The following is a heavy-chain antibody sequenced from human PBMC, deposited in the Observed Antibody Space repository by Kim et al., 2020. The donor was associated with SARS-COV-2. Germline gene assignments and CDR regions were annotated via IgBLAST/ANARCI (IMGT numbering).Heavy chain of an antibody. CDR3: ARGLTVTTGFDY. D-gene: IGHD4-17*01. Sequence: SETLSLTCAVYGGSFSGYYWSWIRQPPGKGLEWIGEINHSGSTNYNPSLKSRVTISVDTSKNQFSLKLSSVTAADTAVYYCARGLTVTTGFDYWGQGTLVTVSS. CDR1: GGSFSGYY. CDR2: INHSGST. V-gene: IGHV4-34*01. J-gene: IGHJ4*02.